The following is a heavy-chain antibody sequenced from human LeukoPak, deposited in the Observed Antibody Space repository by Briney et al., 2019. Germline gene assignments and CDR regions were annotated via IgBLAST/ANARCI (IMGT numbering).Heavy chain of an antibody. Sequence: PGGSLRLSCAATGFTFSSYSMNWVRQAPGKGLEWVSSISSSSSHIYYADSVKGRFTISRDNAKNSLYLQMNSLRAEDTAVYYCAKDRRDGSGSYVGDYWGQGTLVTVSS. CDR3: AKDRRDGSGSYVGDY. CDR1: GFTFSSYS. D-gene: IGHD3-10*01. J-gene: IGHJ4*02. CDR2: ISSSSSHI. V-gene: IGHV3-21*01.